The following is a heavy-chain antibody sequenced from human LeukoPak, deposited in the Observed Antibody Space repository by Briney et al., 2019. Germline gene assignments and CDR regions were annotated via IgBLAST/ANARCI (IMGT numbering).Heavy chain of an antibody. CDR3: ARGEVSSWYDYFQH. CDR1: GYTFTGYY. J-gene: IGHJ1*01. CDR2: INPNSGST. D-gene: IGHD6-13*01. Sequence: ASVTVSCKASGYTFTGYYMHWVRQAPGQGLEWMGWINPNSGSTKYAQKVQGRVTMTRDTSISTGDMELSRLRSDDTAVYYCARGEVSSWYDYFQHWGQGSLVTVSS. V-gene: IGHV1-2*02.